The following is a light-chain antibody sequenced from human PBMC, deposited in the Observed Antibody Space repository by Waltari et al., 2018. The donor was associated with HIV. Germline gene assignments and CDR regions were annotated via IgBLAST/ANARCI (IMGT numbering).Light chain of an antibody. CDR3: GAWDDNLRGL. J-gene: IGLJ2*01. V-gene: IGLV1-47*01. CDR1: ATNVGSLY. CDR2: KNK. Sequence: QAVLTQTPSASASPGQMITISCSGSATNVGSLYVYWYHQFPGRAPKLLLYKNKQRSSGVPDRFSGSKSGTSASLTISGLRSEDEGTYFCGAWDDNLRGLFGAGTKLTVL.